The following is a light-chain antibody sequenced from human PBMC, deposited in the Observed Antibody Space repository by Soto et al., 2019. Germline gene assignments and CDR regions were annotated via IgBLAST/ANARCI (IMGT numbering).Light chain of an antibody. CDR1: SSDVGGHDY. V-gene: IGLV2-8*01. Sequence: QSALTQPPSASGSPGQSVTISCTGTSSDVGGHDYVSWYQQLPGKAPKVILYQVSKRPSGVPDRFSGSKSGNTASLTVSGLQAEDEADYYCSSYTGNNNFGVVFGGGTKLTV. CDR3: SSYTGNNNFGVV. CDR2: QVS. J-gene: IGLJ2*01.